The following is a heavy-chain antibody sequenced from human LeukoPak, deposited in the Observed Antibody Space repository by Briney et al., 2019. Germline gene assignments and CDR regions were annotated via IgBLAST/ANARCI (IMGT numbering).Heavy chain of an antibody. D-gene: IGHD3-10*01. CDR1: GFTVSSFY. CDR3: ARSGPSVLWSKSFDY. J-gene: IGHJ4*02. Sequence: WGSLRLSCAASGFTVSSFYMSWVRQAPGKGLEWVSGLYTGGPTYYADSVQGRFTISIDNSKNTLFLQMGNLRAEDTATYYCARSGPSVLWSKSFDYWGQGALVTVSS. V-gene: IGHV3-66*01. CDR2: LYTGGPT.